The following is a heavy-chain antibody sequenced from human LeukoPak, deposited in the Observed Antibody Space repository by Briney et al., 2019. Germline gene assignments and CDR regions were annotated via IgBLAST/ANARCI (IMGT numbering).Heavy chain of an antibody. CDR2: IYYSGST. CDR1: GGSISSSSYY. CDR3: ARSDSFDY. Sequence: SETLSLTCTVSGGSISSSSYYWGWIRQPPGKGLEWIGYIYYSGSTNYNPSLKSRVTISVDTSKNQFSLKLSSVTAADTAVYYCARSDSFDYWGQGTLVTVSS. J-gene: IGHJ4*02. V-gene: IGHV4-61*05.